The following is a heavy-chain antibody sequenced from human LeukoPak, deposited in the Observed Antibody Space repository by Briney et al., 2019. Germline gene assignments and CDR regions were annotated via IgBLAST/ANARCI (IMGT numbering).Heavy chain of an antibody. V-gene: IGHV4-39*07. Sequence: SETLSLTCTVSGASVSGSAYYWGWIRQPPGKGLEWIGNIYYSGSTYYNESLESRVTISIDTSKNQFSLKLSSVTAADTAVYYCARNIVTMVRGNLRAFDIWGQGTMVTVSS. CDR2: IYYSGST. D-gene: IGHD3-10*01. CDR3: ARNIVTMVRGNLRAFDI. CDR1: GASVSGSAYY. J-gene: IGHJ3*02.